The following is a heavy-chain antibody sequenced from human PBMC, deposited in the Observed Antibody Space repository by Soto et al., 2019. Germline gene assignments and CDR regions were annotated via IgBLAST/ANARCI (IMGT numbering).Heavy chain of an antibody. Sequence: QLQLQESGPGLVKPSETLSLTCTVSGGSISSSSYYWGWIRQPPGKGLEWIGSIYYSGSTYYNPSLKSRVTISVDTSKNQFSLKLSSVTAADTAVYYCARQPVVVVAATPIRYYYGMDVWGQGTTVTVSS. V-gene: IGHV4-39*01. CDR3: ARQPVVVVAATPIRYYYGMDV. D-gene: IGHD2-15*01. CDR1: GGSISSSSYY. J-gene: IGHJ6*02. CDR2: IYYSGST.